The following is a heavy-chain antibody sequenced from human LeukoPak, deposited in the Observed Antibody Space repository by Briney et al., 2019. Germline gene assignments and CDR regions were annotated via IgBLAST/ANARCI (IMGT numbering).Heavy chain of an antibody. CDR1: GYTFTSYG. J-gene: IGHJ4*02. CDR3: ARALRDGYNKY. CDR2: ISAYNGNT. V-gene: IGHV1-18*01. Sequence: ASVKVSFKASGYTFTSYGISWVRQAPGQGVEWMGWISAYNGNTNYAQKLHGRVTITTDTSTSTAYMELRSLRSDDTAVYYCARALRDGYNKYWGQGTLVTVSS. D-gene: IGHD5-24*01.